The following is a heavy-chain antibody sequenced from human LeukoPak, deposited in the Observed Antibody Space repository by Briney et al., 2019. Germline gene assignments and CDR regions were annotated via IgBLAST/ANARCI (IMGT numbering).Heavy chain of an antibody. CDR2: IKQDGSEK. D-gene: IGHD6-13*01. CDR1: GFTFISYW. V-gene: IGHV3-7*01. CDR3: ARDSSNWYNFDY. J-gene: IGHJ4*02. Sequence: GGSLRLSCAASGFTFISYWMSWVRQAPGKGLEWVANIKQDGSEKYYVDSVKGRFTISRDNAKNSLYLQMNSLRAEDTAVYYCARDSSNWYNFDYWGQGTLVTVSS.